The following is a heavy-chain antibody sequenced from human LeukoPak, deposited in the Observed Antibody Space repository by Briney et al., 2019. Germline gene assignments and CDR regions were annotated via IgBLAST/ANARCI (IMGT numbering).Heavy chain of an antibody. CDR2: IIPIFGTA. V-gene: IGHV1-69*06. CDR1: GGTFSSYA. D-gene: IGHD2-2*01. J-gene: IGHJ3*02. Sequence: SVKVSCEASGGTFSSYAISWVREAPGQGLEWMGGIIPIFGTANYAQKFQGRVTITADKSTSTAYMELSSLRSEDTAVYYCARDPRGYCSSTSCPDAFDIWGQGTMVTVSS. CDR3: ARDPRGYCSSTSCPDAFDI.